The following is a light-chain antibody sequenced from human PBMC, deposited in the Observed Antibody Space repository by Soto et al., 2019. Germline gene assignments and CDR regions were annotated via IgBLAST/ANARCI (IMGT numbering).Light chain of an antibody. Sequence: QSALTQPPSASGSPGQSVTISCTGTSSDVGGYNYVSWYQQHPGKAPKLMIYEVSKRPSGVPDRYSGSKSGNTASLTVSGLQAEYEAAYYCSSYAGSNNHVVFGGGTKLTVL. V-gene: IGLV2-8*01. J-gene: IGLJ2*01. CDR3: SSYAGSNNHVV. CDR2: EVS. CDR1: SSDVGGYNY.